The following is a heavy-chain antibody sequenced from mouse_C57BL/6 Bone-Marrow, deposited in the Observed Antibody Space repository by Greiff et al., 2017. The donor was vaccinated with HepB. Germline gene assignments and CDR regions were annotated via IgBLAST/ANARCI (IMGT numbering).Heavy chain of an antibody. CDR3: ARGDYYYFDY. V-gene: IGHV1-59*01. J-gene: IGHJ2*01. Sequence: VKLQQPGAELVRPGTSVKLSCKASGYTFTSYWMHWVKQRPGQGLEWIGVIDPSDSYTNYNQKFKGKATLTVDTSSSTAYMQLSSLTSEDSAVYYCARGDYYYFDYWGQGTTLTVSS. D-gene: IGHD1-1*01. CDR1: GYTFTSYW. CDR2: IDPSDSYT.